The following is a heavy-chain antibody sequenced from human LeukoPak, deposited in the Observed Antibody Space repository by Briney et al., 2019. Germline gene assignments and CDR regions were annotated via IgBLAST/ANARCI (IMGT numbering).Heavy chain of an antibody. CDR1: GYTFTGYY. V-gene: IGHV1-2*02. J-gene: IGHJ4*02. CDR2: INPNSGGT. D-gene: IGHD2-2*01. CDR3: ARVHAKIVVVPAAMGY. Sequence: ASVKVSCKASGYTFTGYYMHWVRQAPGQGLEGMGWINPNSGGTNYAQKFQGRVTMTRDTSISTAYMELSRLRSDDTAVYYCARVHAKIVVVPAAMGYWGQGTLVTVSS.